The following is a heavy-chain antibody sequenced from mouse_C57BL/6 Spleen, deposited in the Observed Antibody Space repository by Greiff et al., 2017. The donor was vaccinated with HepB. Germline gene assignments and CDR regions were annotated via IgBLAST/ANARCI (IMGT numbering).Heavy chain of an antibody. J-gene: IGHJ2*01. V-gene: IGHV1-55*01. CDR3: ARFYTVFDY. CDR1: GYTFTSYW. CDR2: IYPGSGST. Sequence: VQLQESGAELVRPGASVKMSCKASGYTFTSYWITWVKQRPGQGLEWIGDIYPGSGSTNYNEKFKSKATLTVDTSSSTAYMQLSSLTSEDSAVYYCARFYTVFDYWGQGTTLTVSS. D-gene: IGHD1-1*01.